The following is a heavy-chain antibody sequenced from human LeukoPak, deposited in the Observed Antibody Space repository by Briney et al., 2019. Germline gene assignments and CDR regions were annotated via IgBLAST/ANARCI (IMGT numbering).Heavy chain of an antibody. CDR3: ARTGYWCSSTSCLYYFDY. V-gene: IGHV4-59*01. J-gene: IGHJ4*02. CDR1: GGSISSYY. CDR2: IYYSGST. D-gene: IGHD2-2*01. Sequence: SETLSLTCTVSGGSISSYYWSWIRQPPGKGLEWIGYIYYSGSTNYNPSLKSRVTISVDTSKNQFSLKLSPVTAADTAVYYCARTGYWCSSTSCLYYFDYWGQGTLVTVSS.